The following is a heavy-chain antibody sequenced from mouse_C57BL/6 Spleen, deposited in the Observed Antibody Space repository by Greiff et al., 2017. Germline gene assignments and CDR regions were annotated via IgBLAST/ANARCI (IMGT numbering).Heavy chain of an antibody. J-gene: IGHJ1*03. CDR3: AREGYYYGRSPYWYLDV. CDR2: IHPNSGST. D-gene: IGHD1-1*01. V-gene: IGHV1-64*01. Sequence: VQLQQSGAELVKPGASVKLSCKASGYTFTSYWMHWVKQRPGQGLEWIGMIHPNSGSTNYNEKFKSKATLTVDKSSSTAYMQLSSLTSEDSAVYYCAREGYYYGRSPYWYLDVWGTGTTVTVSS. CDR1: GYTFTSYW.